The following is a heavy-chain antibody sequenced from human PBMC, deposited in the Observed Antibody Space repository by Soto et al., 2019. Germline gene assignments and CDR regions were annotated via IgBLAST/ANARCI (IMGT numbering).Heavy chain of an antibody. CDR3: VTDTRGS. V-gene: IGHV3-15*07. D-gene: IGHD3-3*01. Sequence: GGSLRLSCAASGFTFYTAWLNWVRQAPGKGLEWVGRIKSKNDGETTDYAAPVKGRFTISRDDSINTLYLQMNSLKTDDTAVYYCVTDTRGSWGQGTLVTVSS. J-gene: IGHJ5*02. CDR1: GFTFYTAW. CDR2: IKSKNDGETT.